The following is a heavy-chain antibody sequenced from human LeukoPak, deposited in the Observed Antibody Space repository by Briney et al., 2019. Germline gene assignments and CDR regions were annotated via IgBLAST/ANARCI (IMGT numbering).Heavy chain of an antibody. CDR3: ARAYYYDSSGYYYDY. D-gene: IGHD3-22*01. V-gene: IGHV1-2*02. CDR1: GYTFTGYY. J-gene: IGHJ4*02. Sequence: ASAKVSCKASGYTFTGYYMHWVRQAPGQGLEWMGWINPNSGGTNYAQKFQGRVTMTRDTSISTAYMELSRLRSDDTAVYYCARAYYYDSSGYYYDYWGQGTLVTVSS. CDR2: INPNSGGT.